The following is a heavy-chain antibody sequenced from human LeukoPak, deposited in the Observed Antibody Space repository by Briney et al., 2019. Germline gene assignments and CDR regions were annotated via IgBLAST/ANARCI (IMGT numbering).Heavy chain of an antibody. CDR2: INPNSGGT. CDR3: VRDPSGSYPHFDY. V-gene: IGHV1-2*02. Sequence: ASVKVSCKASGYTFTGYYMHWVRQAPGQGLEWMGWINPNSGGTNYAQKFQGRVTMTRDTSISTAYMELSRLRSDDTAVYYCVRDPSGSYPHFDYWGQGTLVTVSS. CDR1: GYTFTGYY. D-gene: IGHD1-26*01. J-gene: IGHJ4*02.